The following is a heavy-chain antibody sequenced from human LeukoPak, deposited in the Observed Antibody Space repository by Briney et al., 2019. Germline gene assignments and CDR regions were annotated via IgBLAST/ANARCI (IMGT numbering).Heavy chain of an antibody. J-gene: IGHJ4*02. Sequence: GESLRLSCAASGFTFSSHWMHWVRQAPGKGLVLISRIVNDGSGATYVDSVKGRFTISRDNAKNTLYLQMNSLRAEDTAVYYCARDPPHYVWGSSEGGYWGQGTLVTVSS. CDR1: GFTFSSHW. V-gene: IGHV3-74*01. CDR3: ARDPPHYVWGSSEGGY. CDR2: IVNDGSGA. D-gene: IGHD3-16*01.